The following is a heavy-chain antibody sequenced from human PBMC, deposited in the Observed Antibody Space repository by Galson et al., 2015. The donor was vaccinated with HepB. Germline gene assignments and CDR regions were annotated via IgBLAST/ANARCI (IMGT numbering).Heavy chain of an antibody. CDR1: GYTFTSYG. CDR2: ISAYNGNT. V-gene: IGHV1-18*01. Sequence: SVKVSCKASGYTFTSYGISWVRQAPGQGLEWMGWISAYNGNTNYAQKLQGRVTMTTDTSTSTAYMELRSLRSDDTAVYYCARDYGGNSPAWFDPWGQGTLVTVSS. CDR3: ARDYGGNSPAWFDP. D-gene: IGHD4-23*01. J-gene: IGHJ5*02.